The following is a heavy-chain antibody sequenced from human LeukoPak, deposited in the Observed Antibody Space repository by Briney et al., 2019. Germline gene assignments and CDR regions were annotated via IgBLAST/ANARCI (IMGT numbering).Heavy chain of an antibody. D-gene: IGHD3-3*01. V-gene: IGHV4-59*01. CDR1: GGSIRSYY. CDR3: ARSYDTNFDY. J-gene: IGHJ4*02. Sequence: PSGTLSLTCTVSGGSIRSYYWSWIRQPPGKGLEWIGYIYFSGSTSYNPSLKSRVTISVDRSKNQFSPKLSSVAAADTAVYYCARSYDTNFDYWGQGTLVTVSS. CDR2: IYFSGST.